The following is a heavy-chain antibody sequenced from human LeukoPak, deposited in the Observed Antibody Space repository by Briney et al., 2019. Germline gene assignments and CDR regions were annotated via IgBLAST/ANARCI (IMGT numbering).Heavy chain of an antibody. V-gene: IGHV1-2*04. D-gene: IGHD6-13*01. CDR3: ASTPGIAAAGTGEEY. CDR1: GYTFTGYY. CDR2: INPNSGGT. Sequence: ASVKVSCKASGYTFTGYYMHWVRQAPGQGLEWKGWINPNSGGTNYAQKFQGWVTMTRDTSISTAYMELSRLRSDDTVVYYCASTPGIAAAGTGEEYWGQGTLVTVSS. J-gene: IGHJ4*02.